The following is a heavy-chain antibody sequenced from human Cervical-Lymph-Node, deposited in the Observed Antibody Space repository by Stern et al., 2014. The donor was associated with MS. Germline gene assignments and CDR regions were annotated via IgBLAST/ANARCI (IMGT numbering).Heavy chain of an antibody. CDR3: ARQPARGDY. Sequence: VQLVESGGGLVKPGESLRLSCTGSGFIFSDYSMNWVRQAPGKGLECVASMSSRSTSIYYADSVKGRFTISRDNAKNSLYLQMNSLRAEDTAVYYCARQPARGDYWGQGTPVIVSS. CDR1: GFIFSDYS. V-gene: IGHV3-21*01. CDR2: MSSRSTSI. J-gene: IGHJ4*02. D-gene: IGHD2-2*01.